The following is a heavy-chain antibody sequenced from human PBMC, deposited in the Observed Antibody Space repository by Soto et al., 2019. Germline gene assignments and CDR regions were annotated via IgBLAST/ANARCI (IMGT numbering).Heavy chain of an antibody. CDR3: ATTNGDYPYDSAY. CDR1: GDSINIADHF. Sequence: SETLCITCTFSGDSINIADHFWTWIRQKPGKGLEWIGYIFDSGATYYDPSLMTRVSISLDKSKNYFSLELSSVTAADTAVYYCATTNGDYPYDSAYWGQGTMVTVSS. J-gene: IGHJ4*02. D-gene: IGHD3-22*01. CDR2: IFDSGAT. V-gene: IGHV4-31*03.